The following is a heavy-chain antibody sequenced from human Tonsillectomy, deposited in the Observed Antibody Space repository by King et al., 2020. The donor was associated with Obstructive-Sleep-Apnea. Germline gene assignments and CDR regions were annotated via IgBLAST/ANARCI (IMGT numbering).Heavy chain of an antibody. CDR2: ISWNSGNI. CDR3: AKDMGFDTGGGFDY. CDR1: GFNRDDYA. V-gene: IGHV3-9*01. Sequence: VQLVESGGGLVQPGRSLRLSCAASGFNRDDYAMHWFRQVPGKGLEWVSGISWNSGNIGYADSVKGRFTITRDNAKNSLYRQMNSLRAEDTALYYCAKDMGFDTGGGFDYWGQGALVTVFS. J-gene: IGHJ4*02. D-gene: IGHD1-26*01.